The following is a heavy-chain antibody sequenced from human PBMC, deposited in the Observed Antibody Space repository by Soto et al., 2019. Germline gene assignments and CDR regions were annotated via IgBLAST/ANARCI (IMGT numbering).Heavy chain of an antibody. J-gene: IGHJ4*02. V-gene: IGHV4-34*01. Sequence: QVQLQQWGAGLLKPSETLSLTCAVYGGSFSGYYWSWIRQPPGKGLEWIGEINHSGSTNYNPSLKSRVTLSVDTSKNQFSLKLSSVTAADTAVYYCARRRVYTIFGVATFDYWGQGTLVTVSS. CDR1: GGSFSGYY. D-gene: IGHD3-3*02. CDR2: INHSGST. CDR3: ARRRVYTIFGVATFDY.